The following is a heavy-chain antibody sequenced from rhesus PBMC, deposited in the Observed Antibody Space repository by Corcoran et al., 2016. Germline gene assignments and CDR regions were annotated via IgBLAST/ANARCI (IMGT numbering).Heavy chain of an antibody. CDR3: AKLSSGSWAFDY. V-gene: IGHV5-2*01. J-gene: IGHJ4*01. CDR2: IDPSDSDT. CDR1: GYSFTSYL. Sequence: EVQLVQSGAEVKRPGESLKISCKTSGYSFTSYLIRWVRKMPGKCLERMVAIDPSDSDTRYSPSFQGQVTSSPDKAISTTSLQWSSLKASDSATYYCAKLSSGSWAFDYWGQGVLVTVSS. D-gene: IGHD6-25*01.